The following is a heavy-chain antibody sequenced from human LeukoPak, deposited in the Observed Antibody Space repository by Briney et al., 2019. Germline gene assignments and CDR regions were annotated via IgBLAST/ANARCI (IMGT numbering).Heavy chain of an antibody. J-gene: IGHJ4*02. CDR2: INHSGST. Sequence: SETLSLTCAVYGGSFSGYYWSWIRQPPGKGLEWIGEINHSGSTNYNPSLKSRVTISVDTSKNQFSLKLSSVTAADTAVYYCARGLYHRSSWCTLGYYFDYWGQGTLVTVSS. CDR3: ARGLYHRSSWCTLGYYFDY. V-gene: IGHV4-34*01. CDR1: GGSFSGYY. D-gene: IGHD6-13*01.